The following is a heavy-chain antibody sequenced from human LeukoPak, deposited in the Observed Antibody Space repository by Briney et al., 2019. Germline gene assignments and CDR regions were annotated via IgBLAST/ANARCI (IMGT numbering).Heavy chain of an antibody. D-gene: IGHD5-12*01. CDR1: GFTFSSYE. J-gene: IGHJ4*02. V-gene: IGHV3-48*03. Sequence: GGSLRLSCAASGFTFSSYEMNWVRQAPGKGLEWVSYISSSGSTIYYADSVKGRFTISRDNAKNSLYLQMNSLRAEDTAVYYCARDYFMGYDSNYFDYWGQGTLVTVSS. CDR2: ISSSGSTI. CDR3: ARDYFMGYDSNYFDY.